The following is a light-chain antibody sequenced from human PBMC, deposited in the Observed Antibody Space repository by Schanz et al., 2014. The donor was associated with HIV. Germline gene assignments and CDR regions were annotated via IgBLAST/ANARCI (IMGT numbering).Light chain of an antibody. J-gene: IGLJ2*01. CDR1: YSNIGNNY. Sequence: QSVLTQPPSVSAAPGQKVIISCSGDYSNIGNNYVSWYQQFPGTAPRLLIYLNNRRPSDIPDRFSGSKTGTSATLAIVGLQTGDEADYYCATWDSTLSAVVFGGGTKLTVL. V-gene: IGLV1-51*01. CDR2: LNN. CDR3: ATWDSTLSAVV.